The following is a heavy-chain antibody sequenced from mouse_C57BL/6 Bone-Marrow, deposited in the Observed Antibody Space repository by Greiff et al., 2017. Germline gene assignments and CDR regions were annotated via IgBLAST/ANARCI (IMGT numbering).Heavy chain of an antibody. V-gene: IGHV2-2*01. CDR1: GFSLTSYG. J-gene: IGHJ3*01. Sequence: VHLVESGPGLVQPSQRLSITCTVSGFSLTSYGVHWVRQSPGKGLEWLGVIWSGGSTDYNAAFISRLSISKDNSKSQVFFKMNSLQADDTAIYYCARKGTYYSNSWFAYWGQGTLVTVSA. CDR2: IWSGGST. D-gene: IGHD2-5*01. CDR3: ARKGTYYSNSWFAY.